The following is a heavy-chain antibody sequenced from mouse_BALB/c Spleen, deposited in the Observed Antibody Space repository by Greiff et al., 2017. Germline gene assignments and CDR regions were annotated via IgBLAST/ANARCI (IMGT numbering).Heavy chain of an antibody. CDR1: GFTFSSFG. J-gene: IGHJ3*01. D-gene: IGHD1-1*01. CDR2: ISSGSSTN. Sequence: EVQLVESGGGLVQPGGSRKLSCAASGFTFSSFGMHWVRQAPEKGLEWVAYISSGSSTNYYADTVKGRFTISRDNPKNTLFLQMTSLRSEDTAMYYCARSDIITGFAYWGQGTMVTVSA. V-gene: IGHV5-17*02. CDR3: ARSDIITGFAY.